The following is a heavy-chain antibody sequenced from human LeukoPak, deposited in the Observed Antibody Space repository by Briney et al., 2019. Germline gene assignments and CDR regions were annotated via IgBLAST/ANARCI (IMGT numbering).Heavy chain of an antibody. J-gene: IGHJ5*02. Sequence: ASVKVSCKASGYIFTSYGVNWVRQAPGQGLEWMGWISSYNGKTHYSQTLQGRVTMTTDTTTSTAYMELRRLRSDDTAVYYCARGKGNSRDFWSGQGNWFDPWGQGTLVTVSS. CDR1: GYIFTSYG. CDR2: ISSYNGKT. V-gene: IGHV1-18*01. CDR3: ARGKGNSRDFWSGQGNWFDP. D-gene: IGHD3-3*01.